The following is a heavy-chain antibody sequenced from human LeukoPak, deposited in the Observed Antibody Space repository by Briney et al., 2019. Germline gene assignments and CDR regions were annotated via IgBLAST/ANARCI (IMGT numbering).Heavy chain of an antibody. Sequence: SVKVSCKAAGGTLSNYAMNWVRQAPGHGLEWMGGIIPMFGTANYAQKLQGRVTITTDESTSTAYMELSNLRSEDTAVYYCAREIQYYYDSSGSRTVRDGSDIWGQGTMVTVSS. CDR1: GGTLSNYA. CDR3: AREIQYYYDSSGSRTVRDGSDI. V-gene: IGHV1-69*05. J-gene: IGHJ3*02. CDR2: IIPMFGTA. D-gene: IGHD3-22*01.